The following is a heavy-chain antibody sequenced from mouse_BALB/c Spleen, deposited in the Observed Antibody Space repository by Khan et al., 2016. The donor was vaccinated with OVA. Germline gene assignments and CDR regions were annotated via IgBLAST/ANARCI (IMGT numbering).Heavy chain of an antibody. CDR1: GYTFTSYW. CDR3: VNHGSSSAWFTY. J-gene: IGHJ3*01. Sequence: QVQLKESGAELAKPGASVKMSCKVSGYTFTSYWMHWVKQRPGQGLEWIGYINPTTDYTEYKQIFKDKATMTADKSSSTAYMQLSSLTSEDSAVKYCVNHGSSSAWFTYWGQGTLVTVSA. V-gene: IGHV1-7*01. CDR2: INPTTDYT. D-gene: IGHD1-1*01.